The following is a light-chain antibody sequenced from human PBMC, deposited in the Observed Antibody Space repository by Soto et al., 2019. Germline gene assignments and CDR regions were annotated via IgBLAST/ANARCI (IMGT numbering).Light chain of an antibody. CDR1: SNDVGHSSF. Sequence: QSALTQPPSASGSPGQSVTISCTGNSNDVGHSSFISWYQQHPGKGPKLIISEVSKRPSGVPDRFSGSKSGNTASLSVSGLQDEDEAYYSSYAHADNGKHVFGTGTKLTVL. J-gene: IGLJ1*01. V-gene: IGLV2-8*01. CDR3: YAHADNGKHV. CDR2: EVS.